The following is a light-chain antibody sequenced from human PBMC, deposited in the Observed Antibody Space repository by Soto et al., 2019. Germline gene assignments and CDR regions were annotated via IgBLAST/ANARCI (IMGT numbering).Light chain of an antibody. V-gene: IGLV2-11*01. CDR2: DVS. Sequence: QSALTQPRSVSGSPGQSVTISCTGTSSDVGGYNYVSWYQQHPGKAPKLMIYDVSKRPSGVPDRFSGSKSGNTASLTISGLQAEDEAHYYCCSSAGSYTAVFGGGTKLTVI. CDR1: SSDVGGYNY. CDR3: CSSAGSYTAV. J-gene: IGLJ3*02.